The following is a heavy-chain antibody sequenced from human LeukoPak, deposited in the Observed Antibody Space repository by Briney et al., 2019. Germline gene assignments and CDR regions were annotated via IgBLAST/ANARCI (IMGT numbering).Heavy chain of an antibody. Sequence: PGGSLRLPCAASGFSFSSYAMSWVSQAPGKGLEWVSGISGRSGSTFYADSVEGRCTISRDNSKNTLFLQMNSLRDEDTGIYYCARDFPRNEMLVEPRGDNWGQGTLVTVSP. V-gene: IGHV3-23*01. J-gene: IGHJ4*02. CDR3: ARDFPRNEMLVEPRGDN. CDR2: ISGRSGST. D-gene: IGHD1-26*01. CDR1: GFSFSSYA.